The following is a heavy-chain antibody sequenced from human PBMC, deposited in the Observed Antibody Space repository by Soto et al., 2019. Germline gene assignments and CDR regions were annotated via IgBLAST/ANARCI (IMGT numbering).Heavy chain of an antibody. D-gene: IGHD2-2*01. CDR1: GFTFSSYW. V-gene: IGHV3-7*05. Sequence: GGSLRLSCAAPGFTFSSYWMSWVRQGPGKGPEWVANIKQDGSGIYYVDSVKGRFTISRDNAKSSLYLQMTSLRAEDTAVYHCAKSLSAIPGDSWGQGTLVTVSS. CDR3: AKSLSAIPGDS. CDR2: IKQDGSGI. J-gene: IGHJ4*02.